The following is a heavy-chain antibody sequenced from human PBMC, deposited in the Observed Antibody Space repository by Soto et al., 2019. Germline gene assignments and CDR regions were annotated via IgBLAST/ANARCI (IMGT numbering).Heavy chain of an antibody. J-gene: IGHJ4*02. CDR3: AKDRHYGSVTYSDSYLDY. CDR2: ISGSGCTT. V-gene: IGHV3-23*01. Sequence: EVQLLESGGGLVQPGGSLRLSCGGSGFTFNSYAMTWVRQAPGKGLEWVSAISGSGCTTYYANSVKGRFTISRDQSKDTLYLQKNSLRAEDTAIYYCAKDRHYGSVTYSDSYLDYWGQGNLVTVSS. CDR1: GFTFNSYA. D-gene: IGHD3-10*01.